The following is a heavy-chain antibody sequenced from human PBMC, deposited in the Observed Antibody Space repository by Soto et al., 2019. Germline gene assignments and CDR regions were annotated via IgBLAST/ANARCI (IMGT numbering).Heavy chain of an antibody. V-gene: IGHV4-30-2*01. J-gene: IGHJ4*02. CDR2: IYHSGST. D-gene: IGHD3-9*01. Sequence: SETLSLPCAVSGGSISSGGYSWSWIRQPPGKGLEWIGYIYHSGSTYYNPSLKSRVTISVDRSKNQFSLKLSSVTAADTAVYYCARYYDILTGYFDYWGQGTLVTAPQ. CDR3: ARYYDILTGYFDY. CDR1: GGSISSGGYS.